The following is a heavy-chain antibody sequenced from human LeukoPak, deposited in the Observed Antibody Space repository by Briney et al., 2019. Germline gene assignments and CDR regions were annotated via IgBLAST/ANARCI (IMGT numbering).Heavy chain of an antibody. CDR3: ASSRSSSWYGY. Sequence: PGGSLRLSCAASGFTFDDYTMHWVRQAPGKGLEWVSGISWNSGSIGYADSVKGRFTISRDNAKNSLYLQMNSLRAEDTALYYCASSRSSSWYGYWGQGTLVTVSS. CDR2: ISWNSGSI. J-gene: IGHJ4*02. CDR1: GFTFDDYT. D-gene: IGHD6-13*01. V-gene: IGHV3-9*01.